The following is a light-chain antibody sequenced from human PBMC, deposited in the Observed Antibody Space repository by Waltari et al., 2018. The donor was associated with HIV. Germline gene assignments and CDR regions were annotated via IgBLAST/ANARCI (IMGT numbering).Light chain of an antibody. J-gene: IGKJ4*01. CDR3: QQYNNWPLT. Sequence: EIVLTQSPATLSLSPGDRATLSCRASQSVSSYLAWYQQKPGQAPRLLLYGASNRATGIPARFSGSGSGTEFTLTITSLQSEDFTVYYCQQYNNWPLTFGGGTKVEIK. CDR1: QSVSSY. V-gene: IGKV3-15*01. CDR2: GAS.